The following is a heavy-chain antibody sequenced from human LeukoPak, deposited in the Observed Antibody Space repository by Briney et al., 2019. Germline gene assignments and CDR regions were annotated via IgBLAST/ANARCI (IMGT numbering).Heavy chain of an antibody. CDR1: GFTLSSYA. J-gene: IGHJ4*02. D-gene: IGHD6-13*01. V-gene: IGHV3-23*01. CDR2: ISGSGGST. CDR3: AKEMYSSSWYWFDY. Sequence: GGSLRLSCAASGFTLSSYAMSWVRQAPGKGLEWVSGISGSGGSTYYADSVKGRFTISRDNSKNTLYLQMNSLRAEDTAVYYCAKEMYSSSWYWFDYWGQGTLVTVS.